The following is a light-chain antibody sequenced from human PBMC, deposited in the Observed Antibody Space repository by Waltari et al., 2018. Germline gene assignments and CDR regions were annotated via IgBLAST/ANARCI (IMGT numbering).Light chain of an antibody. CDR1: SSDVGNYNV. CDR3: CSYAGGTTYV. Sequence: QPALTQPASVSGSPGQSITLSCTGTSSDVGNYNVVSWYQQYPGKAPKFIIYEVSEGPSGVAHLVSGSKSGNPASLTISGLQAEDEADYYCCSYAGGTTYVFGTGTKVTVL. V-gene: IGLV2-23*02. J-gene: IGLJ1*01. CDR2: EVS.